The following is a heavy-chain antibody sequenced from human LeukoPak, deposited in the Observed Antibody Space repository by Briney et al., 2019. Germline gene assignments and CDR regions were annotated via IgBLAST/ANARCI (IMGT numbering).Heavy chain of an antibody. CDR2: IYYSGTT. CDR1: GGSISSYY. J-gene: IGHJ5*02. CDR3: ARGRQLVGH. V-gene: IGHV4-59*01. Sequence: PSETLSLTCTVSGGSISSYYWSWIRQPPGKGLGWIGYIYYSGTTNYNPSLKSRVTISVDTSKNQFSLKLISVTAADTAVYYCARGRQLVGHWGQGTLVTVSS. D-gene: IGHD6-6*01.